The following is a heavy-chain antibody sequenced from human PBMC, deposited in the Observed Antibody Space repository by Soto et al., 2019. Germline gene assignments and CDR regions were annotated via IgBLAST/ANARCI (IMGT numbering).Heavy chain of an antibody. J-gene: IGHJ3*02. V-gene: IGHV1-2*04. D-gene: IGHD3-22*01. CDR2: INPNSGGT. Sequence: GASVKVSCKASGYTFTGYYMHWVRQAPGQGLEWMGWINPNSGGTNYAQKFQGWVTMTRDTSISTAYMELSRPRSDDTAVYYCARESRPDYYDSSGYYPALDAFDIWGQGTMVTVS. CDR1: GYTFTGYY. CDR3: ARESRPDYYDSSGYYPALDAFDI.